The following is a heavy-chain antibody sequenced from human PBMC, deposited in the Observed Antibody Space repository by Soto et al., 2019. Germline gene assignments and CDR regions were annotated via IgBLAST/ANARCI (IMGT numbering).Heavy chain of an antibody. CDR3: ARVHPYYDVWSGYSDYYYMGV. D-gene: IGHD3-3*01. CDR2: IYYSGST. Sequence: KGLEWIGYIYYSGSTNYNPSLKSRVTISVDTSKNQFSLKLSSVTAADTAVYYCARVHPYYDVWSGYSDYYYMGVWLKGTTVTVTS. V-gene: IGHV4-59*01. J-gene: IGHJ6*03.